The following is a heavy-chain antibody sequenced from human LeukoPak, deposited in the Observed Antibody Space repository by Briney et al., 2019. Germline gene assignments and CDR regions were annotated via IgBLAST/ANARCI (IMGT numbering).Heavy chain of an antibody. CDR1: GFTFSSYW. V-gene: IGHV3-30*18. Sequence: GGSLRLSCAASGFTFSSYWMHWVRQAPGKGLEWVAVIVYDGSLQYYTESVKGRFTISRDNSKNTLFLQMNSLRAEDTAVYYCVKGSGTNDYGTDTWGQGTTVTVSS. CDR3: VKGSGTNDYGTDT. CDR2: IVYDGSLQ. J-gene: IGHJ6*02. D-gene: IGHD3-10*01.